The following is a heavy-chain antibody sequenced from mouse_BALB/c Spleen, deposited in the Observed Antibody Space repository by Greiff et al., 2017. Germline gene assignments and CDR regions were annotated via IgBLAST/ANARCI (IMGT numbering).Heavy chain of an antibody. V-gene: IGHV14-3*02. Sequence: EVMLVESGAELVKPGASVKLSCTASGFNIKDTYMHWVKQRPEQGLEWIGRIDPANGNTKYDPKFQGKATITADTSSNTAYLQLSSLTSEDTAVYYCPLYDGYWFAYWGQGTLVTVSA. J-gene: IGHJ3*01. CDR3: PLYDGYWFAY. CDR1: GFNIKDTY. D-gene: IGHD2-3*01. CDR2: IDPANGNT.